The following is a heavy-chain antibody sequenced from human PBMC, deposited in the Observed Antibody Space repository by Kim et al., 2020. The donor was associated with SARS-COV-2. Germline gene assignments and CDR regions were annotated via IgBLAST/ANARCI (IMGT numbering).Heavy chain of an antibody. Sequence: GGSMRLSCAASGFTFSRYWMSWVRQAPGKGLEWVANINQDGSEKYYVDSVKGRFTISRDNAKNSVYLQMNSLRVEDTAVYYCARDTPDTPEYWGQGTLVTVSS. CDR1: GFTFSRYW. CDR2: INQDGSEK. V-gene: IGHV3-7*03. CDR3: ARDTPDTPEY. D-gene: IGHD5-18*01. J-gene: IGHJ4*02.